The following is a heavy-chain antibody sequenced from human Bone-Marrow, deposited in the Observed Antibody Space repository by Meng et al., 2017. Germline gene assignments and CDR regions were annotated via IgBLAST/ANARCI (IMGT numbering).Heavy chain of an antibody. Sequence: QVQLVQSGAEVKKPGSSVKVACKTSGSSISTYTFSWVRQAPGQGLEWMGGLIPVLDKAKSAPKFQDRVTFTADETTSTAYMELSSLTFEDTAVYFCARGRGNQPLFDFWVQGTLVTVSS. CDR2: LIPVLDKA. CDR1: GSSISTYT. D-gene: IGHD2/OR15-2a*01. CDR3: ARGRGNQPLFDF. J-gene: IGHJ4*02. V-gene: IGHV1-69*10.